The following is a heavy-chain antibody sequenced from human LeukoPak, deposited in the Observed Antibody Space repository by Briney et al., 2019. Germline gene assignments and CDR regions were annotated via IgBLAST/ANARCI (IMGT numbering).Heavy chain of an antibody. V-gene: IGHV4-30-4*01. CDR2: IYYSGST. J-gene: IGHJ6*02. Sequence: SQTLSLTCTVSGGSLSSGDYYWSWIRQPPGTGLEWIGYIYYSGSTYYNPSLKSRVTISVDTSKNQFSLKLSSVTAADTAVYYCARGSRRLIAARPYYYYGMDVWGQGTTVTVSS. D-gene: IGHD6-6*01. CDR3: ARGSRRLIAARPYYYYGMDV. CDR1: GGSLSSGDYY.